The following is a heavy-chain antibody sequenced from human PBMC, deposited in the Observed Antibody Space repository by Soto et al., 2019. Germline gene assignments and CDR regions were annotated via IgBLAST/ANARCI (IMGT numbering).Heavy chain of an antibody. CDR2: INPSSGST. Sequence: ASVKVSWKASGYSFTSYYLLWVRQAPGRGPEWMGLINPSSGSTTYSQKCQGRVTMTRDTSTTTVYMELSALRSEDTAIYYCTTLQRRDSYDYSGYGAFHCDHWGQGTLVTVS. CDR1: GYSFTSYY. D-gene: IGHD3-16*01. CDR3: TTLQRRDSYDYSGYGAFHCDH. V-gene: IGHV1-46*01. J-gene: IGHJ4*02.